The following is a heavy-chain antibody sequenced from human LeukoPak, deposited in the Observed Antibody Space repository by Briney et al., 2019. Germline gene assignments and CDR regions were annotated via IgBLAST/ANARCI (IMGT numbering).Heavy chain of an antibody. Sequence: SSETLSLTCTVSGGSISSYYWSWIRQPPGKGLEWIGYIYYSGSTNCNPSLKSRVTISVDTSKNQFSLKLSSVTAADTAVYYCARHQGGGSYGDWFDPWGQGTLVTVSS. CDR2: IYYSGST. D-gene: IGHD1-26*01. CDR1: GGSISSYY. V-gene: IGHV4-59*08. CDR3: ARHQGGGSYGDWFDP. J-gene: IGHJ5*02.